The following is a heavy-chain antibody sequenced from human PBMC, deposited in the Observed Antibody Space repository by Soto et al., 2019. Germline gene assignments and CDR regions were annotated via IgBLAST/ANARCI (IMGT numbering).Heavy chain of an antibody. D-gene: IGHD5-18*01. J-gene: IGHJ4*02. V-gene: IGHV3-66*01. CDR2: IYSGGNT. CDR3: ARDMGGYSYATLDY. Sequence: EVQLVESGGGLVQPGGSLRLSCAASGFTVNGNYMNWVRQAPGKGLEWVSVIYSGGNTYYADSVKGRFTISRDNSKNTLYLQMNSLRAEDTAVYYCARDMGGYSYATLDYWGQGTLVTVSS. CDR1: GFTVNGNY.